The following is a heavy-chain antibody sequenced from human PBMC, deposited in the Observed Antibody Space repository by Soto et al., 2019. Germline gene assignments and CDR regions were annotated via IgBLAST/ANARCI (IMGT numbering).Heavy chain of an antibody. J-gene: IGHJ1*01. Sequence: PGGSLRLFCAASGFTFDDYAMHWVREVPGKGLEWVSGINWNSGSIGYGDSVKDRFAISRDNAKNSLHLQMNSLSAEDAAFYYCVKDESINWYSGHFRHWGQGTLVTVSS. D-gene: IGHD6-13*01. CDR1: GFTFDDYA. CDR3: VKDESINWYSGHFRH. V-gene: IGHV3-9*01. CDR2: INWNSGSI.